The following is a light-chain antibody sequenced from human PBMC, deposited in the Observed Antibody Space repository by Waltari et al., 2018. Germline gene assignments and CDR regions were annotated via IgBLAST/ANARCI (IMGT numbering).Light chain of an antibody. CDR3: QQCNNSPPT. Sequence: EIVLTQSPATLSLSPGEGATLSCRASQSVSSQLVWYQQKRGKAPRLLIYDASNRATVIPARFSGSGSGTDFTLTISSLEPEDFAVYYCQQCNNSPPTFGQGTKVEIK. V-gene: IGKV3-11*01. CDR1: QSVSSQ. CDR2: DAS. J-gene: IGKJ1*01.